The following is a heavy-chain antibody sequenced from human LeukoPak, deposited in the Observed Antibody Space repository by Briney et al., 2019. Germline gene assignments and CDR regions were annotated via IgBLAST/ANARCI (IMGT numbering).Heavy chain of an antibody. CDR3: ARGDCSSPACYTENNWFDP. CDR2: IIPVFGTT. Sequence: ASVKVSCKASGGTFNTYKINWVRQAPGQGLEWMGDIIPVFGTTTYSQKFQGRVTITTDASTSTAYMELTSLTSEDTAVNYCARGDCSSPACYTENNWFDPWGQGTLVTVSS. CDR1: GGTFNTYK. D-gene: IGHD2-2*02. J-gene: IGHJ5*02. V-gene: IGHV1-69*05.